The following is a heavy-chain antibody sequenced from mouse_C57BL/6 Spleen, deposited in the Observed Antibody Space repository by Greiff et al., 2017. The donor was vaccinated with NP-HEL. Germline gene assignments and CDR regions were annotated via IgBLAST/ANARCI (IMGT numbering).Heavy chain of an antibody. D-gene: IGHD1-1*01. J-gene: IGHJ3*01. CDR2: ISYSGST. CDR1: GYSITSGYD. V-gene: IGHV3-1*01. CDR3: ARAYYDVLSY. Sequence: DVKLVESGPGMVKPSQSLSLTCTVTGYSITSGYDWHWIRHFPGNKLEWMGYISYSGSTNYNPSLKSRISITHDTSKNHFFLKLNSVTTEDTATYYCARAYYDVLSYWGQGTLVTVSA.